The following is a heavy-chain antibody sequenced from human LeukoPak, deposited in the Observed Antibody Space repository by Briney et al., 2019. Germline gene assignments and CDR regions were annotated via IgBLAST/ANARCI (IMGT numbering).Heavy chain of an antibody. CDR3: AREGEVAAPDAFDI. CDR2: IYSGGST. V-gene: IGHV3-66*01. J-gene: IGHJ3*02. Sequence: GGSLRLSCAASGFTVSSNYMSWVRQAPGKGLEWVSVIYSGGSTYYADSVKGRFTISRDNSKNTLYLQMNTLRAEDTGVYYCAREGEVAAPDAFDIWGQGTMVTVSS. D-gene: IGHD6-19*01. CDR1: GFTVSSNY.